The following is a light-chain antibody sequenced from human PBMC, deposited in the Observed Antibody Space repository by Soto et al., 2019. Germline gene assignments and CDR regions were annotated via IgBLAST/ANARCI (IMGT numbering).Light chain of an antibody. J-gene: IGKJ1*01. Sequence: EIVLTQTPGTLSLSPGDRATLSCRASETVTGKYLAWYQQKAGQAPRLLIFAASNRATGIPDRFSGSGSGTDFTLTISRLEPEDFAVYFCQQYSSPPQTFGQGTKVDI. V-gene: IGKV3-20*01. CDR2: AAS. CDR3: QQYSSPPQT. CDR1: ETVTGKY.